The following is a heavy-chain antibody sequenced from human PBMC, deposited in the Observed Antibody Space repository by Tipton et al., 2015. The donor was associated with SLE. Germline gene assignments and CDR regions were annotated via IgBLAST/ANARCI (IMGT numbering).Heavy chain of an antibody. Sequence: LRLSCTVSGGSISSTTYYWSWIRQPAGKGLEWIGHIYTSGSTKCNPSLKSRVTISVDTSKNQFSLNLTSVTAADTAMYYCASRIVGATTLDYWGQGTLVTVSS. V-gene: IGHV4-61*09. J-gene: IGHJ4*02. CDR3: ASRIVGATTLDY. D-gene: IGHD1-26*01. CDR1: GGSISSTTYY. CDR2: IYTSGST.